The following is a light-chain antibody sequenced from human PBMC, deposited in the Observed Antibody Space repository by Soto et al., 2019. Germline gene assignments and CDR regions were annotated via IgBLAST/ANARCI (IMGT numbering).Light chain of an antibody. V-gene: IGLV4-60*03. CDR1: SGHSSYI. CDR3: ETGDSNTRV. Sequence: QSVLTQSSSASASLGSSVKLTCTLSSGHSSYIIAWHQQQPGKAPRYLMKLEGSGSYNKGSEVPDRFSGSSSGADRYLTISHLQSEDEADYYCETGDSNTRVFGGGTKLTVL. J-gene: IGLJ3*02. CDR2: LEGSGSY.